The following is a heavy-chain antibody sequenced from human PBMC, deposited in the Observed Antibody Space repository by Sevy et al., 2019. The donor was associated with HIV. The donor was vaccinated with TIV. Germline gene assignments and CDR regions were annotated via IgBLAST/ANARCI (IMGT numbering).Heavy chain of an antibody. D-gene: IGHD6-19*01. CDR2: ISGSGGST. CDR1: VFTFSSYA. J-gene: IGHJ4*02. Sequence: GGSLRLSCAASVFTFSSYAMSWVRQAPGKGLEWVSAISGSGGSTYYADSVKGRFTISRDNSKNTLYLQMNSLRAEDTAVYYCASVGYSSGWTGGYWGQGTLVTVSS. V-gene: IGHV3-23*01. CDR3: ASVGYSSGWTGGY.